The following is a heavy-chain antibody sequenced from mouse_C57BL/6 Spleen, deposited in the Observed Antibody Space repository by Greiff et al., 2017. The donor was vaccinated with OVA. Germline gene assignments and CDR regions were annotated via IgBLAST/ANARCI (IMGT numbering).Heavy chain of an antibody. Sequence: QVQLQQPGAELVRPGSSVKLSCKASGYTFTSYWMHWVKQRPIQGLEWIGNIDPSDSDTHYNQKFKDKATLTVDKSSSTAYMQLSSLTSEVSAVYYYARDCSSYSYFDFWGTGTTVTVSS. J-gene: IGHJ1*03. D-gene: IGHD1-1*01. V-gene: IGHV1-52*01. CDR3: ARDCSSYSYFDF. CDR2: IDPSDSDT. CDR1: GYTFTSYW.